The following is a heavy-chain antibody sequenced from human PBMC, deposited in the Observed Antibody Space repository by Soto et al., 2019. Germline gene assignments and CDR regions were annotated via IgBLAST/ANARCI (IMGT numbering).Heavy chain of an antibody. J-gene: IGHJ4*02. CDR1: GFTFSSYG. V-gene: IGHV3-30*18. D-gene: IGHD6-13*01. Sequence: QVQLVESGGGVVQPGRSLRLSCAASGFTFSSYGMHWVRHAPGKGLEWVAVISYDGSNKYYPASVKDRFNISRDNSKNTLYLQMNSLRAEDTAVYYCAKGSSSWYGEFDYWGQGTLVTVSS. CDR3: AKGSSSWYGEFDY. CDR2: ISYDGSNK.